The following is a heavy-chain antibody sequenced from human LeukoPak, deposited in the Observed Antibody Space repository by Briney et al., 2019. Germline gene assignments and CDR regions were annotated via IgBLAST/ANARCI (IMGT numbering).Heavy chain of an antibody. D-gene: IGHD5-18*01. CDR2: ISYDGSNK. Sequence: PGGSLRLSCAASGFTFSSYGMHWVRQAPGKGLEWVAVISYDGSNKYYADSVKGRFTISRDNSKNTLYLQMNSLRAEDTAVYYCARGAMVLFDYWGQGTLVTVSS. J-gene: IGHJ4*02. V-gene: IGHV3-30*03. CDR1: GFTFSSYG. CDR3: ARGAMVLFDY.